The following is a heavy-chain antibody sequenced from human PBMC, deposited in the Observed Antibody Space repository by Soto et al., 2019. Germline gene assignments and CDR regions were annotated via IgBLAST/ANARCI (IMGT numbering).Heavy chain of an antibody. CDR3: AKDLPSDPYYYDSSGYLFSGMDV. V-gene: IGHV3-23*01. CDR1: GFTFSAYV. J-gene: IGHJ6*02. CDR2: ITSSGGGT. D-gene: IGHD3-22*01. Sequence: PGGSLRLSCAASGFTFSAYVMSWVRQAPGKGLEWVSSITSSGGGTYYADSVKGRFTVSRDNSKNTVYLQMNSLRAEDTAVYYCAKDLPSDPYYYDSSGYLFSGMDVWGQGTTVTVSS.